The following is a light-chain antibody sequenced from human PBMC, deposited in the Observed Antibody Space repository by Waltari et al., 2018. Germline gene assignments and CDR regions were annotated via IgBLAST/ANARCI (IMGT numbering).Light chain of an antibody. J-gene: IGLJ2*01. V-gene: IGLV2-23*01. Sequence: QSALTQPASVSGSPGQSITISCTGTSSDVGSYNLVSWYQQHPGKAPKLMIYEGSKRPSGISNRFAGSKSANTASRTISGLQAEDEADYYCCSYAGSSSVVFGGGTKLTVL. CDR1: SSDVGSYNL. CDR2: EGS. CDR3: CSYAGSSSVV.